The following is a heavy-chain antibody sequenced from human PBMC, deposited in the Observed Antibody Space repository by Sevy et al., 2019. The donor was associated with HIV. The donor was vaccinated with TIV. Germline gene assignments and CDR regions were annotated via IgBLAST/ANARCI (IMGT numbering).Heavy chain of an antibody. J-gene: IGHJ5*02. Sequence: GGSLRLSCAASGFTLSNFWMHWVRQVPGKGLVWISYINGDGDITSYADFVKGRFTISRDNAKNTLYLQMNSLRPEDTAVYYCARDPAGSYYPIDHSGQGTMVTVSS. D-gene: IGHD3-10*01. CDR2: INGDGDIT. CDR1: GFTLSNFW. V-gene: IGHV3-74*01. CDR3: ARDPAGSYYPIDH.